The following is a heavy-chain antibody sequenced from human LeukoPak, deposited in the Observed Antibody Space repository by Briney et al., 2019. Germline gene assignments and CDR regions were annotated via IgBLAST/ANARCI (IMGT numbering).Heavy chain of an antibody. CDR3: GSPNYYDSSGYQDFKVAFDI. V-gene: IGHV1-69*05. Sequence: GASVKVSCKASGGTFSSYDISWVRQAPGQGLEWMGGIIPILGTANYAQKFQGRVTITTDESKSTAYMELSSLRSEDTAVYYCGSPNYYDSSGYQDFKVAFDIWGQGTMVTVSS. CDR1: GGTFSSYD. J-gene: IGHJ3*02. D-gene: IGHD3-22*01. CDR2: IIPILGTA.